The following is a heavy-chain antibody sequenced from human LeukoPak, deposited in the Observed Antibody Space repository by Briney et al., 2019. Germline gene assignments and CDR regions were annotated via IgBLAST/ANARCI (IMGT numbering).Heavy chain of an antibody. Sequence: ASVKVSCKASGYTFTSYYMHWVRQAPGQGLEWMGIINPSGGSTSYAQKFRGRVTMTRDTSTSTVYMELSSLRSEDTAVYYCARSGAYYYDSSGYFLAYWGQGTLVTASS. J-gene: IGHJ4*02. CDR3: ARSGAYYYDSSGYFLAY. D-gene: IGHD3-22*01. CDR2: INPSGGST. V-gene: IGHV1-46*01. CDR1: GYTFTSYY.